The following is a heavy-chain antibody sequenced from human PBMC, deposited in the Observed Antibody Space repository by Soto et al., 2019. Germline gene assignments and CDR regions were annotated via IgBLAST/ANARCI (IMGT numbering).Heavy chain of an antibody. D-gene: IGHD6-19*01. V-gene: IGHV3-30*03. Sequence: GGSLRLSCAASGFIFSNYGMNWVRQAPGKGLEWVAVVSFDGGIEYYADSVKGRFTISRDNSKKTLYLQMNSLRVEDTAVYYCAAIAVPPAFNIWGQGTVVTVSS. CDR2: VSFDGGIE. CDR1: GFIFSNYG. CDR3: AAIAVPPAFNI. J-gene: IGHJ3*02.